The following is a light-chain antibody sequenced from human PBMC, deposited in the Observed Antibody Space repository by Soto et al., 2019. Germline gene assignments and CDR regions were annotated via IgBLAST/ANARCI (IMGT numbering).Light chain of an antibody. CDR1: SSDVGGYNY. CDR2: EVS. J-gene: IGLJ2*01. Sequence: QSALTQPPSASGSPGQSVTISCTGTSSDVGGYNYVSWYQQHPGKAPKLMIYEVSKRPSGVPDRFSGSKSGNTASLTVSGLQAEDEADYYCSSYAGRNSVLFGGGTKVTVL. V-gene: IGLV2-8*01. CDR3: SSYAGRNSVL.